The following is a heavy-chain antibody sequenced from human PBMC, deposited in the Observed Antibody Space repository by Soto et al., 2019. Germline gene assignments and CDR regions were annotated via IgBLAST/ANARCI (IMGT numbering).Heavy chain of an antibody. CDR2: MNPGSGDT. V-gene: IGHV1-8*01. D-gene: IGHD5-18*01. J-gene: IGHJ5*02. Sequence: GASVKVSCNASGYTFTNNDVTWVRQATGQGLEWMGWMNPGSGDTGYAQKFQGRVTMTRNISIATAYMELSSLRSEDTAIYYCARMASFGSLNWFDPWGQGTLVTVSS. CDR3: ARMASFGSLNWFDP. CDR1: GYTFTNND.